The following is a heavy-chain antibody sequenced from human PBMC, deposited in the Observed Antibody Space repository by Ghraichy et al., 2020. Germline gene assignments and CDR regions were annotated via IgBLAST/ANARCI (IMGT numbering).Heavy chain of an antibody. Sequence: GESLNISCAASGFTFSSYAMSWVRQAPGKGLEWVSAISGSGGSTYYADSVKGRFTISRDNSKNTLYLQMNSLXXEDTAVYYCAKGPGADWSGYFDYWGQGTLVTVSS. CDR3: AKGPGADWSGYFDY. J-gene: IGHJ4*02. V-gene: IGHV3-23*01. D-gene: IGHD3-9*01. CDR2: ISGSGGST. CDR1: GFTFSSYA.